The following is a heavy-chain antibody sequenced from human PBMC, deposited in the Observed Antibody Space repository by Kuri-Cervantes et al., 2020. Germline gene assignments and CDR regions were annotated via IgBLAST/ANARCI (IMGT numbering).Heavy chain of an antibody. D-gene: IGHD3-10*01. J-gene: IGHJ4*02. CDR3: ARAMVRGAHPYYFDY. V-gene: IGHV3-43*01. CDR1: GFTFDDYT. CDR2: ISWDGGST. Sequence: GGSLRLSCAASGFTFDDYTMHWVRQAPGKGLEWVSLISWDGGSTYYADSVKGRFTISRDNAKNSLYLQMNSLRAEDTAVYYCARAMVRGAHPYYFDYWGQGTLVTVSS.